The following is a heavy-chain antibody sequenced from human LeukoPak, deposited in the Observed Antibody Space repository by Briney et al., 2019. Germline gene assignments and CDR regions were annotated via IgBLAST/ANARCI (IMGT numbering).Heavy chain of an antibody. D-gene: IGHD2-2*01. Sequence: ASVNVSCKASGFTFTSSAVQWVRQARGQRLEWIGWIVVGSGNTNYAQKFQERVTITRDMSTSTAYMELSSLRSEDTAVYYCARDIGVVVVPAALNDNWFDPWGQGTLVTVSS. CDR1: GFTFTSSA. V-gene: IGHV1-58*01. CDR3: ARDIGVVVVPAALNDNWFDP. J-gene: IGHJ5*02. CDR2: IVVGSGNT.